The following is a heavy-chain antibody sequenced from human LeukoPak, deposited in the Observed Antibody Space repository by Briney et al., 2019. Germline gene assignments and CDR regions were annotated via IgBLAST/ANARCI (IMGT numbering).Heavy chain of an antibody. D-gene: IGHD1-26*01. CDR3: ARDTSGSYVFDY. J-gene: IGHJ4*02. V-gene: IGHV4-34*01. CDR1: GVSINDYY. Sequence: SETLSLTCGVFGVSINDYYWSWIRQSPGKGLEWIGEISHTEGTRYNPSLESRVTMSVGTSENQLSLKMIFVTAADTAVYYCARDTSGSYVFDYWGQGTLVTVSS. CDR2: ISHTEGT.